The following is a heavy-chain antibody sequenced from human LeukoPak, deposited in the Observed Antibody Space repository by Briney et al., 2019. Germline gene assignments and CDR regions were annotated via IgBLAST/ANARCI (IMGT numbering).Heavy chain of an antibody. CDR3: TRDSARRDGYNFDY. Sequence: GGSLRLSCAASGFTFSSYEMNWVRQAPGKGLEWVSYISSSGSTIYYADSVKGRFTISRDNSKNTLYLQMNSLRTEDTAVYYCTRDSARRDGYNFDYWDQGTLVTVSS. J-gene: IGHJ4*02. V-gene: IGHV3-48*03. CDR2: ISSSGSTI. D-gene: IGHD5-24*01. CDR1: GFTFSSYE.